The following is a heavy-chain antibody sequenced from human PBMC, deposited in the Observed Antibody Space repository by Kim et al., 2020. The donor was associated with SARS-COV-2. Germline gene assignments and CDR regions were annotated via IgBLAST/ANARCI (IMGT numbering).Heavy chain of an antibody. Sequence: SETLSLTCTVSGGSISSGGYYWSWIRQHPGKGLEWIGYIYYSGSTYYNPSLKSRVTISVDTSKNQFSLKLSSVTAADTAVYYCARADGDCSSTSCYIGAFDIWGQGTMVTVSS. V-gene: IGHV4-31*03. D-gene: IGHD2-2*02. CDR2: IYYSGST. CDR3: ARADGDCSSTSCYIGAFDI. J-gene: IGHJ3*02. CDR1: GGSISSGGYY.